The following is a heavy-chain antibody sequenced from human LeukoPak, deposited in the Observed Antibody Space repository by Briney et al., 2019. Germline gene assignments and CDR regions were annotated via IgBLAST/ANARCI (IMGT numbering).Heavy chain of an antibody. V-gene: IGHV3-74*01. J-gene: IGHJ3*02. CDR2: INADGGDT. CDR3: ARGSLRDDAFDI. CDR1: GFIFTNYW. Sequence: GGSLRLSCAGSGFIFTNYWMHWVRQVPGKGLVWVSHINADGGDTTYADSVKGRFTVSRDNGENTLYLQMNSLTADDTAIYYCARGSLRDDAFDIWGPGTMVTVPS.